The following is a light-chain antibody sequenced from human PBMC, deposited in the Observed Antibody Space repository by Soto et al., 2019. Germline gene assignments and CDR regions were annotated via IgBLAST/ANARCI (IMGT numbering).Light chain of an antibody. Sequence: EIRMTQSPSSLSASVGDRVTITCQASQSISSYLNWYQQKPGKAPKLLIYAASSLQSGVPSRFSDSGSGTDCTLTISSLQPEDVATYYCQQSYSTLITFGQGTRLEI. CDR3: QQSYSTLIT. J-gene: IGKJ5*01. CDR1: QSISSY. CDR2: AAS. V-gene: IGKV1-39*01.